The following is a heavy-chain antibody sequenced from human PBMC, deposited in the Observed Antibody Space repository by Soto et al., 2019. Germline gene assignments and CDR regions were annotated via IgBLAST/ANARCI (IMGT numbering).Heavy chain of an antibody. CDR2: ISYDARNT. V-gene: IGHV3-30*04. Sequence: PGGSLRLSCTASGFLFNTYAMHWVRQAPAKGLEWVAVISYDARNTYYADSVKGRFTISRDNSKNALYLQMDSLRPEDTAVYYCARPGSGYDVLTGQYFFYFHAVDVWGQGTTVTVS. CDR1: GFLFNTYA. J-gene: IGHJ6*02. D-gene: IGHD3-9*01. CDR3: ARPGSGYDVLTGQYFFYFHAVDV.